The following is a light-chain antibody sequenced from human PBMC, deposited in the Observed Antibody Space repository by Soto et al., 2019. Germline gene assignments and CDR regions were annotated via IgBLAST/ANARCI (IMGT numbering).Light chain of an antibody. V-gene: IGKV1-27*01. J-gene: IGKJ1*01. CDR2: AAS. Sequence: DIQMTQSPSSLSASVGDRVTITCRASQGISNYLAGYQQKPGKVPKLRIYAASTLQSGGPSRFSGSGSGKDFTLTISRLQPEDVATYYCQKYNSAPRTFGQGTKVEIK. CDR3: QKYNSAPRT. CDR1: QGISNY.